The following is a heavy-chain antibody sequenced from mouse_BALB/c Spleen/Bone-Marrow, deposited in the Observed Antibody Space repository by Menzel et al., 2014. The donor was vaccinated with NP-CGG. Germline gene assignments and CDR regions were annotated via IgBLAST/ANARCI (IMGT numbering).Heavy chain of an antibody. CDR1: GYTFTSYW. D-gene: IGHD3-2*01. CDR2: IFPGTGTT. J-gene: IGHJ2*01. V-gene: IGHV1S132*01. CDR3: AGRDSSGYVPDY. Sequence: VQLVESGAELVKPGASVKLSCKTSGYTFTSYWIQWVKQRPGQGLGWIGEIFPGTGTTYYNEKFKGKATLTIDTSSSTAYMQLSSLTSEDSAVYFCAGRDSSGYVPDYWGQGTTLTVSS.